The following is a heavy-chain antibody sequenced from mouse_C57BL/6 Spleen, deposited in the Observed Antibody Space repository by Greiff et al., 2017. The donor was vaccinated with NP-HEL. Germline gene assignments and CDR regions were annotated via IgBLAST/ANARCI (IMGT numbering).Heavy chain of an antibody. CDR1: GFNIKNTY. D-gene: IGHD2-3*01. CDR2: IDPANGNT. V-gene: IGHV14-3*01. Sequence: EVQLQQSVAELVRPGASVKLSCTASGFNIKNTYMHWVKQRPEQGLEWIGRIDPANGNTKYAPKFPGKATITADTSSNTAYLQLSSLTSEDTAIYYCARSSYDGYYLFDDWGQGTTLTVSS. CDR3: ARSSYDGYYLFDD. J-gene: IGHJ2*01.